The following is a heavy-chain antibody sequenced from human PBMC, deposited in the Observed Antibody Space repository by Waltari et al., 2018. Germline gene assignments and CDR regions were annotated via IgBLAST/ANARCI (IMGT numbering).Heavy chain of an antibody. J-gene: IGHJ4*02. CDR2: IYYSGST. CDR3: VRDNSLSTGWYDY. D-gene: IGHD6-19*01. Sequence: QVQLQESGPGLVKPSETLSLTCTVSGGSISSYYWSWIRQPPGKGLEWIGYIYYSGSTNSNPSLKSRVTISVDTSKNQFSLKLSSVTPDDTAVYYCVRDNSLSTGWYDYWGQGTLVTVSS. CDR1: GGSISSYY. V-gene: IGHV4-59*12.